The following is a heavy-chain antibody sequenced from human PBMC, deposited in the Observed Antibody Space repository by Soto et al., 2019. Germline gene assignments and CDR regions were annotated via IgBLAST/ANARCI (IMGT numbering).Heavy chain of an antibody. J-gene: IGHJ1*01. V-gene: IGHV3-23*01. D-gene: IGHD2-15*01. CDR3: ARVGGSYCSGGSCRPHPFQY. CDR2: IGVSGGST. CDR1: GFSFSTYA. Sequence: GGSLRLSCAASGFSFSTYAMSWVRQAPGKGLEWVSTIGVSGGSTNYADSVKDRFTISRDNSKNTLYLQMNNLRDEDTAVYFCARVGGSYCSGGSCRPHPFQYWGQGTLVTVSS.